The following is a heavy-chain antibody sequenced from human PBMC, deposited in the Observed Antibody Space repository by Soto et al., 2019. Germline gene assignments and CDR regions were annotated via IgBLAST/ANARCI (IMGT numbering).Heavy chain of an antibody. J-gene: IGHJ4*02. D-gene: IGHD3-16*01. CDR1: GYTFTNYG. CDR2: INTSNDNK. CDR3: ARAGASRDGYRRGSSAYFDY. V-gene: IGHV1-18*01. Sequence: ASVKVSCKASGYTFTNYGISWVRQAPGEGLEWVGWINTSNDNKLYAQKLQGRLTLTTDTSTSTAYMDLTSLRSEDTAVYYCARAGASRDGYRRGSSAYFDYWGQGTLVTVSS.